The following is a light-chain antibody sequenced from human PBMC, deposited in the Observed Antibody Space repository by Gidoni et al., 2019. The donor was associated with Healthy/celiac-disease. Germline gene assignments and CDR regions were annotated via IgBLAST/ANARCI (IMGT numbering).Light chain of an antibody. CDR2: GAS. CDR1: QSVSSN. Sequence: IVGRPSPATLAVSPGERATLTCRASQSVSSNLAWYQQNPGQAPRLLIYGASTRATGIPARFSGSEAGTEFTLTSSSLPSENFAVYHYQQENYLPRTFGQGTKVEIK. CDR3: QQENYLPRT. J-gene: IGKJ1*01. V-gene: IGKV3-15*01.